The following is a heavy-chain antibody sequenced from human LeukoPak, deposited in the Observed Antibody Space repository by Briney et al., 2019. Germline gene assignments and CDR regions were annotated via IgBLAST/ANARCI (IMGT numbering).Heavy chain of an antibody. J-gene: IGHJ6*03. Sequence: PGRSLRLPCAASGFSFDDYVMHWVRQAPGKGLEWVSGISWNSGSIGYADSVKGRFTISRDNAKNSLYLQMNSLKPEDTALYYCAKDVYGSAPYYMDVWGKGTTVTISS. CDR2: ISWNSGSI. D-gene: IGHD3-10*01. CDR3: AKDVYGSAPYYMDV. V-gene: IGHV3-9*01. CDR1: GFSFDDYV.